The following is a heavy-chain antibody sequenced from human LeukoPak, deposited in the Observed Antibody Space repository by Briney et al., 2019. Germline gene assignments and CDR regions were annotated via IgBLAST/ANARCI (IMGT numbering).Heavy chain of an antibody. CDR3: ARAPTWDDSKAYCGGDCYYNWFDP. V-gene: IGHV1-69*05. CDR1: GYTFTSYD. J-gene: IGHJ5*02. D-gene: IGHD2-21*02. CDR2: IIPIFGTA. Sequence: WASVKVSCKASGYTFTSYDISWVRQAPGQGLEWMGGIIPIFGTANYAQKFQGRVTITTDESTSTAYMELSSLRSEDTAVYYYARAPTWDDSKAYCGGDCYYNWFDPWGQGTLVTVSS.